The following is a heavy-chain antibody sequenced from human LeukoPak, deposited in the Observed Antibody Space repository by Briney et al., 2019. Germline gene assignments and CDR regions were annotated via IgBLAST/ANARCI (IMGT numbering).Heavy chain of an antibody. CDR1: GYTFTSYD. CDR3: AXXXXXXXXXXXXVYYYYYGMDV. J-gene: IGHJ6*02. V-gene: IGHV1-18*01. CDR2: INTDNGNT. Sequence: ASVKVSCKASGYTFTSYDIIWVRQAPGQGFEWMGWINTDNGNTKYTEKVQGRVTMTTDTSTSTAYMELRSLRSDDTAVYYCAXXXXXXXXXXXXVYYYYYGMDVWGQGTTVTVSS.